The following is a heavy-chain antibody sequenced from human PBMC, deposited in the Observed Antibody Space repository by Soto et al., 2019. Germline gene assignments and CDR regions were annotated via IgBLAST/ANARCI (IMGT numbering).Heavy chain of an antibody. V-gene: IGHV4-59*01. CDR3: ARDHVGGYIFD. CDR1: GGSISSYY. J-gene: IGHJ4*02. CDR2: IYYSGST. D-gene: IGHD5-18*01. Sequence: QVQLQESGPGLVKPSETLSLTCTVSGGSISSYYWSWILQPPGKGLEWIGYIYYSGSTNYNPSLKSRVTISVDTAKNQFSLKLSSVTAADTAVYYCARDHVGGYIFDWGRGTLVTVSS.